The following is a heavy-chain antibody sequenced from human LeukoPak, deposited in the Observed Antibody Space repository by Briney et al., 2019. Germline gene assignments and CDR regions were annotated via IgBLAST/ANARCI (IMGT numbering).Heavy chain of an antibody. J-gene: IGHJ5*02. D-gene: IGHD3-22*01. CDR3: ARLPGGYYSNWFDP. V-gene: IGHV5-51*01. Sequence: GESLKISCKGSGYRFTNYWIGWVRRMPGKGPEWMGIIYPGDSETRYSPSFQGQVTISADKSISTAYLQWSSLKASDTAMYYCARLPGGYYSNWFDPWGQGTLVTVSS. CDR2: IYPGDSET. CDR1: GYRFTNYW.